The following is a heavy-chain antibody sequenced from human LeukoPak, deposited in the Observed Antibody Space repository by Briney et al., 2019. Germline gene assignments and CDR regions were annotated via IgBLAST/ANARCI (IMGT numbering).Heavy chain of an antibody. V-gene: IGHV1-46*01. Sequence: ASVKLSCKASGYTFTSYYMHWVRQAPGQGLEWMGIINPSGGSTSYAQKFQGRVTMTRDTPTSTVYMELSSLRSEDTAVYYCARVETPEYGMDVWAQGTTVTVSS. J-gene: IGHJ6*02. CDR1: GYTFTSYY. CDR3: ARVETPEYGMDV. CDR2: INPSGGST.